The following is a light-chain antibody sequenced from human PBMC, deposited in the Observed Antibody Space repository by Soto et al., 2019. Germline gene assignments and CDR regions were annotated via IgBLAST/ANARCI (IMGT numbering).Light chain of an antibody. V-gene: IGKV1-27*01. CDR2: AAS. Sequence: DIQMTQSPSSLSASLGDRVTITCRASQGIDNHLAWYQQKPCKAPKLLIDAASTLHSGVPSRFTGSGSGTDFTLTISSLQPEDAATYYCQKCKVAPFPFGGGTKVEI. CDR3: QKCKVAPFP. CDR1: QGIDNH. J-gene: IGKJ4*01.